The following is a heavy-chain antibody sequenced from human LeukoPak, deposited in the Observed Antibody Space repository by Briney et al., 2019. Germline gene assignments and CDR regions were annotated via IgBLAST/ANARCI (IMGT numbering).Heavy chain of an antibody. V-gene: IGHV3-30*02. Sequence: PGGSLRLSCAASGFTFSSYGMHWVRQAPGKGLEWVAFIRYDGSNKYYADSVKGRFTISRDNAKNSLYLQMNSLRAEDTAVYYCARNYYYYMDVWGKGTTVTISS. J-gene: IGHJ6*03. CDR2: IRYDGSNK. CDR1: GFTFSSYG. CDR3: ARNYYYYMDV.